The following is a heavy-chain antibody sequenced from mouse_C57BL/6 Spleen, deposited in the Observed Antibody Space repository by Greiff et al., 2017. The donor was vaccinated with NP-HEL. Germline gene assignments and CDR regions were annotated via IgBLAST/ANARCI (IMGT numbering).Heavy chain of an antibody. CDR1: GYTFTSYW. V-gene: IGHV1-69*01. CDR2: IDPSDSYT. J-gene: IGHJ2*01. Sequence: QVQLQQSGAELVMPGASVKLSCKASGYTFTSYWMHWVKQRPGQGLEWIGEIDPSDSYTNYNQKFKGKSTLTVDKSSSTAYMQLSSLTSEDSAVYYCARRVNYLYYFDYWGQGTTLTVSS. D-gene: IGHD2-1*01. CDR3: ARRVNYLYYFDY.